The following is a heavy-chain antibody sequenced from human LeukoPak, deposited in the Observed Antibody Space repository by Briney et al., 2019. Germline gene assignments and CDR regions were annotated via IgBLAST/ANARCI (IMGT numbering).Heavy chain of an antibody. CDR3: ARAVSIAAAGDRFDY. V-gene: IGHV3-21*01. J-gene: IGHJ4*02. D-gene: IGHD6-13*01. CDR2: ITSSSSYI. Sequence: PGGSLRLSCAASGFTFSSYSMNWVRQAPGKGLEWVSSITSSSSYIYYADSVTGRFTISRDNAKNSLYLQMNSLRAEDTAVYYCARAVSIAAAGDRFDYWGQGTLVTVSS. CDR1: GFTFSSYS.